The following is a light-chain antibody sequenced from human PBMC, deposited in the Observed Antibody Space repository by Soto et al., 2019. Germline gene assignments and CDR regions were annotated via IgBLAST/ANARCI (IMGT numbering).Light chain of an antibody. J-gene: IGKJ3*01. V-gene: IGKV1-6*01. Sequence: AIPMSQCPSSLSASVADRDTIACRASQGIRNELGWYQHKPGKAPRLLIYAASSLQTGVPSRFSGSGSGTDFTLTVSSLQPEDFVTNYCQQLSFYPPTFGPGTKVDIK. CDR2: AAS. CDR3: QQLSFYPPT. CDR1: QGIRNE.